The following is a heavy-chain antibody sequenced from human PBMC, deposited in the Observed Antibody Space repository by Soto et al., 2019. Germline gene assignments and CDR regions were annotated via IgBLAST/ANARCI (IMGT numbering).Heavy chain of an antibody. CDR1: GYTFTSYG. J-gene: IGHJ3*02. CDR2: ISAYNGNT. D-gene: IGHD6-19*01. V-gene: IGHV1-18*01. CDR3: ARDATYSSGWTGRGAFDI. Sequence: ASVKVSCKASGYTFTSYGISWVRQAPGQGLEWMGWISAYNGNTNYAQKLQGRVTMTTDTSTSTAYMELRSLRSDDTAVYYCARDATYSSGWTGRGAFDIWGQGTMVTVSS.